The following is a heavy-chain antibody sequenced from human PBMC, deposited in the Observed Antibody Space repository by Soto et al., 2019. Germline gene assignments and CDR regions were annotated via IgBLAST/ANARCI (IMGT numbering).Heavy chain of an antibody. CDR1: GFSFAGYA. CDR2: ISGSGGSA. J-gene: IGHJ3*02. D-gene: IGHD6-19*01. Sequence: VGSLRFSCAPSGFSFAGYAMAWVRQARGKGLEWVTAISGSGGSAYYADSVKGRFTFSRDNSRDTVYLQMNGLRAEDTAVYYCAKFFTGWYDAFDIWGQGTMVTVS. V-gene: IGHV3-23*01. CDR3: AKFFTGWYDAFDI.